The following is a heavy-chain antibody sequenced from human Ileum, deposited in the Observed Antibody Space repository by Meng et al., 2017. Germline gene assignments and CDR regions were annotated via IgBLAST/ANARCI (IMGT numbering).Heavy chain of an antibody. V-gene: IGHV4-61*09. CDR1: CGAFGIGIYC. CDR3: ARDGSACVSSTCSSYFDS. J-gene: IGHJ4*02. D-gene: IGHD2-2*01. CDR2: ILTSGST. Sequence: VQVQGPGPGSVERVKTRARSCSLSCGAFGIGIYCWSWNRLSAGKGPEWIGLILTSGSTNYNPSLESGDTRSLDTTKNQISLNLNSMTAANTAFDYWARDGSACVSSTCSSYFDSWGPGTLVTVSS.